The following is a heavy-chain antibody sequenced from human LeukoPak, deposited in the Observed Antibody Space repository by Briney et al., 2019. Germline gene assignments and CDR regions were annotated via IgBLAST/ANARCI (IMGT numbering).Heavy chain of an antibody. J-gene: IGHJ4*02. Sequence: ALVKVSCKASGYTFTGYYMHWVRQAPGQGLEWMGWINPNSGGTNYAQKFQGRVTMTRDTSISTAYMELSRLRSDDTAVYYCARVNVVPAIAYYFDYWGQGTLVTVSS. V-gene: IGHV1-2*02. D-gene: IGHD2-2*01. CDR3: ARVNVVPAIAYYFDY. CDR1: GYTFTGYY. CDR2: INPNSGGT.